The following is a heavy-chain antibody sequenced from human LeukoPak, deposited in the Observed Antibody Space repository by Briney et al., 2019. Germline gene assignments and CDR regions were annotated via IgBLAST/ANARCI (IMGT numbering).Heavy chain of an antibody. CDR1: GFTFSSHW. V-gene: IGHV3-7*01. CDR3: ARDLSGIAGYTYGRGIDY. D-gene: IGHD5-18*01. J-gene: IGHJ4*02. Sequence: GGSLRLSCAASGFTFSSHWMSWVRQAPGKGLEWVANIKKDGSEKYYVDAVKGRFTISRDNAKTSLYLQMNSLRAEDTAVYHCARDLSGIAGYTYGRGIDYWGQGTLVTVSS. CDR2: IKKDGSEK.